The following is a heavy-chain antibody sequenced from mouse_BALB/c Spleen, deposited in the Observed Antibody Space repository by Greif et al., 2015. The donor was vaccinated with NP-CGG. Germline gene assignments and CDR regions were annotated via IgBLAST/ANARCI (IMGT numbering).Heavy chain of an antibody. D-gene: IGHD4-1*01. CDR2: IYPGSGNT. Sequence: QVQLQQSGPELVKPVASVKISCKASGYTFTDYYINWVKQKPGQGLEWIGWIYPGSGNTKYNEKFKGKATLTVDTSSSTAYMQLSSLTSEDTAVYFCARRTGTEAMDYWGQGTSVTVSS. J-gene: IGHJ4*01. V-gene: IGHV1-84*02. CDR3: ARRTGTEAMDY. CDR1: GYTFTDYY.